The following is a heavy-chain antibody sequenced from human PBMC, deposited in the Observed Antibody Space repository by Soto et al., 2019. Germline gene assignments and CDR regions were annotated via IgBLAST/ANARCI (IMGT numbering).Heavy chain of an antibody. CDR3: ASGGSYEFDY. V-gene: IGHV4-39*01. Sequence: QLQLQESGPGLVKPSETLSLTCTVSGGSISSSSYYWGWIRQPPWKGLEWIGSIYYSGSTYYNPSLKSRVTISVDTSKNQFSLKLSSVTAADTAVYYCASGGSYEFDYWGQGTLVTVSS. J-gene: IGHJ4*02. D-gene: IGHD1-26*01. CDR2: IYYSGST. CDR1: GGSISSSSYY.